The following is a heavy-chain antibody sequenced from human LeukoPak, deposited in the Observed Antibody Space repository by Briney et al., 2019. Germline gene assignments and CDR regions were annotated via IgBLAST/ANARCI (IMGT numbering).Heavy chain of an antibody. Sequence: KPSETLSLTCAVYGGSFSGYYWSWIRQPPGKGLEWIGEINHSGSTNYNPSLKSRVTISVDTSKNQFSLKLSSVTAADTAVYYCARGRSGSGPIDYWGQGTLVTVSS. J-gene: IGHJ4*02. CDR3: ARGRSGSGPIDY. CDR1: GGSFSGYY. D-gene: IGHD3-10*01. V-gene: IGHV4-34*01. CDR2: INHSGST.